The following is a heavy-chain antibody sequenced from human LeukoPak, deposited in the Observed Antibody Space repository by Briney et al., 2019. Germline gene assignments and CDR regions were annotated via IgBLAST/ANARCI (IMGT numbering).Heavy chain of an antibody. V-gene: IGHV3-23*01. CDR1: GFTFSSYA. J-gene: IGHJ4*02. CDR3: AKRGYYDSSGYYSTARIDY. D-gene: IGHD3-22*01. CDR2: ISGSGGST. Sequence: GGSLRLSCAASGFTFSSYAMSWVRQAPGKGLEWVSAISGSGGSTYYADSVKGRFTISRDNSKNTLYLQMNSLRAEDTAVYYCAKRGYYDSSGYYSTARIDYWGQGTLVTVSS.